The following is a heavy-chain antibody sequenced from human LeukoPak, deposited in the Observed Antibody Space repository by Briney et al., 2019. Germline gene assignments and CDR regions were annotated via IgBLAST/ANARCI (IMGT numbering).Heavy chain of an antibody. D-gene: IGHD2-21*02. CDR3: AKRGGLPPLDYYYYYMDV. CDR2: ISGSGGST. Sequence: GGSLRLSCAASGFTVSTNYMSWVRQAPGKGLEWVSAISGSGGSTYYADSVKGRFTISRDNSKNTLYLQMNSLRAEDTAVYYCAKRGGLPPLDYYYYYMDVWGKGTTVTVSS. J-gene: IGHJ6*03. CDR1: GFTVSTNY. V-gene: IGHV3-23*01.